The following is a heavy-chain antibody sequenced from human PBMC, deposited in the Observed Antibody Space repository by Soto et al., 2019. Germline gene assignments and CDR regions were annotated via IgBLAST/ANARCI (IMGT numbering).Heavy chain of an antibody. J-gene: IGHJ4*02. CDR1: GYIFTDHL. CDR3: ARGAQGFFPVSGIYFYFDH. V-gene: IGHV1-2*02. D-gene: IGHD3-22*01. CDR2: VHPDSGGT. Sequence: ASVKVSCKTSGYIFTDHLIHWVRQSPGQGLQWVGWVHPDSGGTNVAQAFQDRVTMTADTSITTAYMDLARLRPDDTAIFYCARGAQGFFPVSGIYFYFDHWGQGTPVT.